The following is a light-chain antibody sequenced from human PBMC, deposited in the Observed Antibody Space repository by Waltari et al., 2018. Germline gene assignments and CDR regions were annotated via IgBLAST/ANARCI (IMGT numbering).Light chain of an antibody. V-gene: IGKV3-20*01. J-gene: IGKJ1*01. CDR1: QSVSRS. CDR2: GAS. Sequence: IVLTQSPGTPPLSPGERATLSCRASQSVSRSLAWYQQKPGQAPKLLIYGASTRATGIPDRFSGSGSGTDFSLTISSLEPEDFAIYFCQHYVRLPATFGQGTKVEIK. CDR3: QHYVRLPAT.